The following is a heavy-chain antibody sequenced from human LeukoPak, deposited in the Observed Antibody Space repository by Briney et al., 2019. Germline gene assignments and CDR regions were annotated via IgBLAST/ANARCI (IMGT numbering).Heavy chain of an antibody. D-gene: IGHD1-26*01. J-gene: IGHJ4*02. CDR1: GGSISSYY. Sequence: SETLSLTCTVSGGSISSYYWSWIQQPPGKGLEWIGYIYYSGSTNYNPSLKSRVTISVDTSKNQFSLKLSSVTAADTAVYYCARDSGSYQSPFDYWGQGTLVTVSS. CDR3: ARDSGSYQSPFDY. V-gene: IGHV4-59*01. CDR2: IYYSGST.